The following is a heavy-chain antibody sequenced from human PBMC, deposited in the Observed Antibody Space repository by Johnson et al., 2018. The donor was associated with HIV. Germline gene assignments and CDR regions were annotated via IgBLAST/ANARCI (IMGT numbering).Heavy chain of an antibody. CDR1: GFTFSDYY. CDR3: ARSRDCSGGSCPDAFDI. Sequence: QVQLVESGGGLVKPGGSLRLSCVASGFTFSDYYMTWIRQAPGKGLEWVSYISTSDGPIYSADTVKGRFSISRDNAKNSLYLQMNSLRAEDTAVYYCARSRDCSGGSCPDAFDIWGQGTMVTVSS. J-gene: IGHJ3*02. D-gene: IGHD2-15*01. CDR2: ISTSDGPI. V-gene: IGHV3-11*04.